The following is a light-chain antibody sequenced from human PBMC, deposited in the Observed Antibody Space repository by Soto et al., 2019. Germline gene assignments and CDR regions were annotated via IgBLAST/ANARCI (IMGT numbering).Light chain of an antibody. Sequence: QSALTQSASVSGSPGQSITIPCTGTSRDVGGYDYVSWYQQHPGKVPKLIIYEVIKRPSGVSHRFSGSKSGNTASLTISGLQTEDEADYYCSSYTTSSALVFGGGTKVTV. CDR1: SRDVGGYDY. V-gene: IGLV2-14*01. CDR3: SSYTTSSALV. CDR2: EVI. J-gene: IGLJ2*01.